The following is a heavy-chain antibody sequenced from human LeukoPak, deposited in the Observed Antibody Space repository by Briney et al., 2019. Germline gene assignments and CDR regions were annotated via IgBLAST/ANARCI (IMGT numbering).Heavy chain of an antibody. CDR3: ARAGGGYSGYDHYYYYGMDV. D-gene: IGHD5-12*01. J-gene: IGHJ6*04. CDR1: GYTFTGYY. Sequence: ASVKVSCKASGYTFTGYYMHWVRQAPGQGLEGMGWINPNSGGTNYAQKFQGWVTMTRDTSISTAYMELSRLRSDDTAVYYCARAGGGYSGYDHYYYYGMDVWGKGTTVTVSS. CDR2: INPNSGGT. V-gene: IGHV1-2*04.